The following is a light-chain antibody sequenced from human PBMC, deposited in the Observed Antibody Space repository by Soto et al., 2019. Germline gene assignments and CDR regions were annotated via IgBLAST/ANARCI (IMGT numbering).Light chain of an antibody. CDR3: QRLNSYPIN. V-gene: IGKV1-9*01. CDR1: QGINSY. CDR2: AAS. Sequence: DIQLTQSPSFLSASVGDRVTITCRASQGINSYLAWYQQKPGKVPKLLIYAASTLQSGVPSRFSGSGSGTEFTLTISSLQPEDFATYYCQRLNSYPINFDQGTRLEI. J-gene: IGKJ5*01.